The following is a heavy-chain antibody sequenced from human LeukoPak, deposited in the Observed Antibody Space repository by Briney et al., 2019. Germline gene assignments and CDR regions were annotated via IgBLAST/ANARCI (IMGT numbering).Heavy chain of an antibody. J-gene: IGHJ4*02. CDR1: GYTFTSYG. V-gene: IGHV1-18*01. D-gene: IGHD3-9*01. CDR3: ARDQVALIYDILTGYSDY. CDR2: ISAYNGNT. Sequence: ASVKVSCKASGYTFTSYGISWVRQAPGQGLEWMGWISAYNGNTNYAQKLQGRVTMTTDTSTSTAYMELWSLRSDDTAVYYCARDQVALIYDILTGYSDYWGQGTLVTVSS.